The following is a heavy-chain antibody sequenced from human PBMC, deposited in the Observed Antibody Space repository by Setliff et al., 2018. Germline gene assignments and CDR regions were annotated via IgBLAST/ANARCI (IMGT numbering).Heavy chain of an antibody. V-gene: IGHV4-34*01. J-gene: IGHJ2*01. CDR1: GESFSNNY. D-gene: IGHD3-22*01. CDR3: ARAVDSSGYFPFWYFDL. Sequence: PSETLSLTCSIYGESFSNNYWSWLRQPPGKGLEWIGESNHSGRTTYNASLKSRLTMSLDTSRSQFSLNLTSVTAADTAIYFCARAVDSSGYFPFWYFDLWGRGTLVTVSS. CDR2: SNHSGRT.